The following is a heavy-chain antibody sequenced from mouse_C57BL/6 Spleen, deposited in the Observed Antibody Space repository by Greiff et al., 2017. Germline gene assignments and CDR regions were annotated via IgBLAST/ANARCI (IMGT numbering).Heavy chain of an antibody. V-gene: IGHV1-82*01. Sequence: QVQLQQSGPELVKPGASVKISCKASGYAFSSSWMNWVKQRPGKGLEWIGRIYPGDGGTNYNGKFKGKATLTADKSSSTAYMQLSSRTSEDSAVYFCARLYDYDGTYWGQGTLVTVSA. CDR2: IYPGDGGT. J-gene: IGHJ3*01. CDR1: GYAFSSSW. D-gene: IGHD2-4*01. CDR3: ARLYDYDGTY.